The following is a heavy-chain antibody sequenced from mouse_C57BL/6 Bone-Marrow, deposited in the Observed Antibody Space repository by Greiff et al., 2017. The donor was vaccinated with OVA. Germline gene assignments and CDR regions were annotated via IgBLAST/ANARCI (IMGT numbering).Heavy chain of an antibody. J-gene: IGHJ2*01. D-gene: IGHD4-1*01. CDR2: INPYNGGT. Sequence: VQLQQSGPVLVKPGASVKMSCKASGYTFTDYYMNWVKQSHGKSLEWIGVINPYNGGTSYNQKFQGKATLTVDKSSSTAYMELNRLTSEDSAVYYCARKTGTGYWGQGTTLTVSS. CDR3: ARKTGTGY. CDR1: GYTFTDYY. V-gene: IGHV1-19*01.